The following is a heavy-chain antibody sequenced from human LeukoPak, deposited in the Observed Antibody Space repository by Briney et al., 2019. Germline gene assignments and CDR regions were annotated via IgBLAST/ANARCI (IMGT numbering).Heavy chain of an antibody. CDR1: GFTVSSNY. Sequence: GGSLRLSCAASGFTVSSNYMSWVRQAPGKGLEWVSVIYSGGSTYYADSVKGRFTISRDNSKSTLYLQMNSLRAEDTAVYYCARGGGAYCSGGSCSPRYYYGMDVWGQGTTVTVSS. CDR3: ARGGGAYCSGGSCSPRYYYGMDV. J-gene: IGHJ6*02. CDR2: IYSGGST. D-gene: IGHD2-15*01. V-gene: IGHV3-66*02.